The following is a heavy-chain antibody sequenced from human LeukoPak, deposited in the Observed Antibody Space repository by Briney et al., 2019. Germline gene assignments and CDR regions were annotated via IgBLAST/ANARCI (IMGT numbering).Heavy chain of an antibody. Sequence: SETLSLTCAVYGGSFSGYYWSWIRQPPGKGLEWVGEINHSGSTNYNPSLKSRVTISVDTSKNQFSLKLSSVTAADTAVYYCARGRSPSSGYYGLCDYWGQGTLVTVSS. D-gene: IGHD3-22*01. V-gene: IGHV4-34*01. CDR3: ARGRSPSSGYYGLCDY. CDR1: GGSFSGYY. J-gene: IGHJ4*02. CDR2: INHSGST.